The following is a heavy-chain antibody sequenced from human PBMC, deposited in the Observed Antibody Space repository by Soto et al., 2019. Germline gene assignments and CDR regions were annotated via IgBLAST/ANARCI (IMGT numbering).Heavy chain of an antibody. CDR2: INGDGSAT. CDR1: GFTFSSYW. Sequence: EVQVVEAGGGLVQPGGSLRLSCAASGFTFSSYWMHWVRQAPGKGLVWVSRINGDGSATYYADSVKGRFTISRDNARDTLHVQISTLRAEDTAVYYCVVGYGSGSHALNLGQGTLVTVSS. V-gene: IGHV3-74*01. D-gene: IGHD3-10*01. CDR3: VVGYGSGSHALN. J-gene: IGHJ4*02.